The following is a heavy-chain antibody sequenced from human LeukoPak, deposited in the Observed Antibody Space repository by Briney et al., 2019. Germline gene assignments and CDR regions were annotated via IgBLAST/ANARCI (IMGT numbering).Heavy chain of an antibody. D-gene: IGHD1-26*01. Sequence: VASLKVSCKASGYTFTGYYMHWVRQAPGQGLEWMGWINPNSGGTNYAQKFQGGVTMTRDTSISTAYMELSRLRSDDTAVYYCARSIVGATQSDYYYYYMDVWGKGTTVTISS. V-gene: IGHV1-2*02. CDR2: INPNSGGT. CDR3: ARSIVGATQSDYYYYYMDV. CDR1: GYTFTGYY. J-gene: IGHJ6*03.